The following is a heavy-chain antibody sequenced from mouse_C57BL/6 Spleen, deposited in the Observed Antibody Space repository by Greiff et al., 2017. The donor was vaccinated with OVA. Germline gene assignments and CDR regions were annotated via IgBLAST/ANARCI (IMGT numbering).Heavy chain of an antibody. J-gene: IGHJ4*01. CDR1: GYTFTDYY. V-gene: IGHV1-19*01. Sequence: EVQLQQSGPVLVKPGASVKMSCKASGYTFTDYYMNWVKQSHGKSLEWIGVINPYNGGTSYNQKFKGKATLTVDKSSSTAYMELNSLTSEDAAVYYCAGGDYAMDYWGQGTSVTVSS. CDR3: AGGDYAMDY. CDR2: INPYNGGT.